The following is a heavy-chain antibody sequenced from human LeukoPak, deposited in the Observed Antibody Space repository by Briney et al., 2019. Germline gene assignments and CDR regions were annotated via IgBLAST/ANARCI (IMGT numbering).Heavy chain of an antibody. V-gene: IGHV1-18*01. CDR1: GYTFTSYG. CDR3: ARDGAPLGYCSSTSCYQKLGYYYYYMDV. D-gene: IGHD2-2*01. CDR2: ISAYNGNT. Sequence: GASVKVSCKASGYTFTSYGISWVRQAPGQGLEWMGWISAYNGNTNYAQKLQGRVTMTTDTSTSTAYMELRSLRSDDTAVYYCARDGAPLGYCSSTSCYQKLGYYYYYMDVWGKGTTVTVSS. J-gene: IGHJ6*03.